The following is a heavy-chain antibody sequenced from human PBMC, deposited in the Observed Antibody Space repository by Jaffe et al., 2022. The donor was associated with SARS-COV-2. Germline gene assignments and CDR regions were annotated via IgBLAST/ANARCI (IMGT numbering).Heavy chain of an antibody. CDR2: TYYRSKWYN. V-gene: IGHV6-1*01. D-gene: IGHD2-15*01. Sequence: QVQLQQSGPGLVKPSQTLSLTCAISGDSVSSNSAAWNWIRQSPSRGLEWLGRTYYRSKWYNDYAVSVKSRITINPDTSKNQFSLQLNSVTPEDTAVYYCARSLDVWDIVVVVAARVWFDPWGQGTLVTVSS. J-gene: IGHJ5*02. CDR3: ARSLDVWDIVVVVAARVWFDP. CDR1: GDSVSSNSAA.